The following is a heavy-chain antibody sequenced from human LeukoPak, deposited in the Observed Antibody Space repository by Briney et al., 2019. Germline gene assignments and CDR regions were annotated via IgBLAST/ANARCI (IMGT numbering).Heavy chain of an antibody. CDR2: INPDGNKK. D-gene: IGHD5-18*01. Sequence: GGSLRLSCAVSGLTFSSSWMDWVRQAPGKGLEWVASINPDGNKKYSADSVKGRFTISRDNAENSLYLQMNSLRVEDTAFYYCARDLAYSRLDYWGQGMLATVSS. CDR3: ARDLAYSRLDY. V-gene: IGHV3-7*01. J-gene: IGHJ4*02. CDR1: GLTFSSSW.